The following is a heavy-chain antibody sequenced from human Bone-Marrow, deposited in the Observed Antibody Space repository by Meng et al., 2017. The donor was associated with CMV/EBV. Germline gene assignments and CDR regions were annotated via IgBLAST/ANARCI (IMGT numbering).Heavy chain of an antibody. CDR3: ARDRRYCSSTSCYWGDAFDI. Sequence: ASVKVSCKASGYTFTTHYLHWVRQAPGQGLEWMGWINPNSGGTNYAQKFQGRVTMTRDTSISTAYMELSRLRSDDTAVYYCARDRRYCSSTSCYWGDAFDIWGQGTMVTVSS. D-gene: IGHD2-2*01. CDR2: INPNSGGT. J-gene: IGHJ3*02. V-gene: IGHV1-2*02. CDR1: GYTFTTHY.